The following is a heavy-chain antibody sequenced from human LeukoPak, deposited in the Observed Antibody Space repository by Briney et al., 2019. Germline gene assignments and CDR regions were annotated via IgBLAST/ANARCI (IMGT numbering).Heavy chain of an antibody. CDR1: GFTFSSYG. CDR3: ARDPLGRYDY. Sequence: PGGSLRLSCAASGFTFSSYGMHWVRQAPGKGLEWVAVIWYDGSNKYYADSVKGRFTISRDRSENTLYLQMNSLRVEDTAVYYCARDPLGRYDYWGQGTLVTVSS. V-gene: IGHV3-33*01. D-gene: IGHD3-9*01. J-gene: IGHJ4*02. CDR2: IWYDGSNK.